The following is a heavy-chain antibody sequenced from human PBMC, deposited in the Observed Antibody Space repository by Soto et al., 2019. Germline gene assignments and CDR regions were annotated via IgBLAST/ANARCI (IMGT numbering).Heavy chain of an antibody. CDR2: ISFDGANI. D-gene: IGHD5-12*01. CDR3: EKDPYGGYIFDS. Sequence: QVQLVESGGGVVQPGTSLRLSCAASGFLFRNYAMHWVRQSPAKGLEWLSVISFDGANIFYAGAAKGRFTISRDNSKQKLYLQLDSLRPEDTGVYFCEKDPYGGYIFDSWGQGTQVTLSS. V-gene: IGHV3-30-3*01. J-gene: IGHJ4*02. CDR1: GFLFRNYA.